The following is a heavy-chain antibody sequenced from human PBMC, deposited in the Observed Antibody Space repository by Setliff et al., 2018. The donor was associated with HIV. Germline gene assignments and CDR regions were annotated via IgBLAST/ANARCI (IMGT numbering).Heavy chain of an antibody. Sequence: VASVKVSCKASGYTFSTYSWVRQAPGQGLEWMGIIYPGGARRSYAQKLQGRVTMTWDTSTSTVYMELSSLRSEDTAFYYCARSAHDSETGYWGQGTLVTVSS. V-gene: IGHV1-46*01. CDR2: IYPGGARR. CDR1: GYTFSTYS. D-gene: IGHD5-12*01. CDR3: ARSAHDSETGY. J-gene: IGHJ4*02.